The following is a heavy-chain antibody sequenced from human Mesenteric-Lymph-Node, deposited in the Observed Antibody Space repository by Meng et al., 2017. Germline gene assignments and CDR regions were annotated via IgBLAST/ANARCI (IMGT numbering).Heavy chain of an antibody. Sequence: GESLKISCAASGFTFSSYWMSWVRQAPGKGLEWISYISLTDNIAYADSVKGRFTISRDNTKKTVYLQMNSLTAEDTAVYYCARDWTVGITIFGVVIEGGDYYYGMDVWGQGTTVTVSS. D-gene: IGHD3-3*01. CDR3: ARDWTVGITIFGVVIEGGDYYYGMDV. CDR2: ISLTDNIA. CDR1: GFTFSSYW. V-gene: IGHV3-21*05. J-gene: IGHJ6*02.